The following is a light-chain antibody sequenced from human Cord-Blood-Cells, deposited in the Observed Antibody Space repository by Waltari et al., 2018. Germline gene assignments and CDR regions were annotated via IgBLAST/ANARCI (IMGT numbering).Light chain of an antibody. CDR1: SSDAGSYNL. CDR2: EVS. Sequence: QSALTQPASVSGSPGQSITIPCTGTSSDAGSYNLVPWYQQHPGKAPKLMIYEVSKRPSGVSNRFSGSKSGNTASLTISGLQAEDEADYYCCSYAGSSTFVVFGGGTKLTVL. V-gene: IGLV2-23*02. J-gene: IGLJ2*01. CDR3: CSYAGSSTFVV.